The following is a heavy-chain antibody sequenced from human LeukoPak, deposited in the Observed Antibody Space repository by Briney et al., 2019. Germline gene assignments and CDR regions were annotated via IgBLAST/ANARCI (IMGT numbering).Heavy chain of an antibody. CDR3: ARRGYSSGSNWFDP. CDR1: GYTFTGYY. J-gene: IGHJ5*02. CDR2: INPNSGGT. D-gene: IGHD6-19*01. V-gene: IGHV1-2*02. Sequence: ASVKVSCKASGYTFTGYYMHWVRQAPGQGLEWMGWINPNSGGTNYAQKFQGRVTMTRDTSISTAYMELSRLRSDDTAVYYCARRGYSSGSNWFDPWGQGTLVTVSS.